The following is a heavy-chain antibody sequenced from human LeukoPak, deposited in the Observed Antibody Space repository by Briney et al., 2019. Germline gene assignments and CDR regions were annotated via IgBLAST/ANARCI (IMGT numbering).Heavy chain of an antibody. CDR2: ISRDGKRQ. CDR3: ARDRLNRAYCGNDCYSAAFDY. Sequence: GGSLRLSCAASGFTFSSYAMSWVRQAPGKGLEWLATISRDGKRQFYTDSVKGRFTISRDDSRNTLYLQMNSLRPEDTAVYYCARDRLNRAYCGNDCYSAAFDYWGQGTLVAVSS. D-gene: IGHD2-21*02. V-gene: IGHV3-30*03. CDR1: GFTFSSYA. J-gene: IGHJ4*02.